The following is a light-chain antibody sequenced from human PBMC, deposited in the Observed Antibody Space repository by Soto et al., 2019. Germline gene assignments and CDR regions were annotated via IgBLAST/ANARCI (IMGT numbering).Light chain of an antibody. CDR1: SSKIGAGYD. V-gene: IGLV1-40*01. CDR2: GNS. Sequence: QSVLTQPPPVSGAPGQGVPISCTGSSSKIGAGYDVHWYQQLPGTAPKLLIYGNSNRPSGVPDRFSGSKSGTSASLAITGLQAEDEADYYCQSYDSSLSGYVFGTGTKVTVL. J-gene: IGLJ1*01. CDR3: QSYDSSLSGYV.